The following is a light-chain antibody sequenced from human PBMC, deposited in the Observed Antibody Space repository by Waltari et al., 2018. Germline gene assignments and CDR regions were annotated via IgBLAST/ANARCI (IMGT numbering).Light chain of an antibody. V-gene: IGKV3-11*01. CDR3: QHRNIWPRGLT. Sequence: SVLTQSPASLSLSPGERATLSCRASQSVGRDLAWYQQKPGQSPRLFIYDASYRVTGIPARCSGIVAGTDFTLTISSLEPEDFAVYFCQHRNIWPRGLTFGQGTRLEIK. CDR2: DAS. J-gene: IGKJ5*01. CDR1: QSVGRD.